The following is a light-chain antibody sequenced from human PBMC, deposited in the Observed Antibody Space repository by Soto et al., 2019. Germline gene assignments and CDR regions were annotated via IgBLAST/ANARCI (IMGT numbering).Light chain of an antibody. CDR3: QHGHNWPLT. Sequence: DIQMTQSPSSVSASVGDRVTITCRATQGLSGSLAWYQQKPGKAPKLLISVTSRLQSGVPSRFSGSASGTDFTLTIDSLQPEDFATYYCQHGHNWPLTFGQGTRLEIK. CDR2: VTS. CDR1: QGLSGS. V-gene: IGKV1-12*01. J-gene: IGKJ5*01.